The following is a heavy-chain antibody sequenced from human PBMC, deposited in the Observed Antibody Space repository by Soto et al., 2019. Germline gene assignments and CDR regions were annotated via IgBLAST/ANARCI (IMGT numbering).Heavy chain of an antibody. D-gene: IGHD1-7*01. CDR1: GYTFTSYG. V-gene: IGHV1-18*01. J-gene: IGHJ4*02. CDR2: ISAYNGNT. Sequence: QVQLVQSGAEVKKPGASVKVSCKASGYTFTSYGISWVRQAPGQGLERMGWISAYNGNTNYAQKLQGRVTMTTDTSTSTAYMELRSLRSDDTGVYYCARDLEAYNWNYDSTYYFDYWGQGTLVTVSS. CDR3: ARDLEAYNWNYDSTYYFDY.